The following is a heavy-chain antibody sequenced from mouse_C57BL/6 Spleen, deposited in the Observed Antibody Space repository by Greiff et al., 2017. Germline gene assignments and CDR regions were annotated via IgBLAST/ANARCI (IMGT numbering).Heavy chain of an antibody. CDR3: ARGIYYDYDVTDYYAMDY. J-gene: IGHJ4*01. D-gene: IGHD2-4*01. Sequence: VQLQESGPGLVQPSQSLSITCTVSGFSLTSYGVHWVRQSPGKGLEWLGVIWSGGSTDYNAAFISRLSISKDNSKSQVFFKMNSLQADDTAIYYCARGIYYDYDVTDYYAMDYWGQGTSVTVSS. CDR2: IWSGGST. V-gene: IGHV2-2*01. CDR1: GFSLTSYG.